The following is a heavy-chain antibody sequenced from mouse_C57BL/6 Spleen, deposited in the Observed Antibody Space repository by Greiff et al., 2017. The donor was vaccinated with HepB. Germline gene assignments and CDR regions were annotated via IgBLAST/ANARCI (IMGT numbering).Heavy chain of an antibody. CDR2: IYPGDGDT. Sequence: VQLQQSGPELVKPGASVKISCKASGYAFSSSWMNWVKQRPGKGLEWIGRIYPGDGDTNYNGKFKGKATLTADKSSSTAYMQLSSLTSEDAAVYFYAGEGCSNSEKCDPMDYWGQGTSVTVSS. CDR3: AGEGCSNSEKCDPMDY. J-gene: IGHJ4*01. CDR1: GYAFSSSW. D-gene: IGHD2-5*01. V-gene: IGHV1-82*01.